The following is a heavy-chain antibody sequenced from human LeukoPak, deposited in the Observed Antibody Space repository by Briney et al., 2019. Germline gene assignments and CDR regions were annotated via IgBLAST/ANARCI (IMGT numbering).Heavy chain of an antibody. CDR2: IYYSGST. CDR1: GGSISSSSYS. Sequence: PSETLSLTCTVSGGSISSSSYSWGWIRQPPGKGLEWIGSIYYSGSTYYNPSLKSRVTISVDTSKNQFSLKLSSVTAADTAVHYCARVANGVDAGYYYYMDVWGKGTTVTVSS. J-gene: IGHJ6*03. D-gene: IGHD2-8*01. CDR3: ARVANGVDAGYYYYMDV. V-gene: IGHV4-39*07.